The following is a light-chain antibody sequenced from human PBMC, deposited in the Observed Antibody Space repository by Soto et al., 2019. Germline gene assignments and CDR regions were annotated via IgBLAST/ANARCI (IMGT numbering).Light chain of an antibody. CDR2: SAS. J-gene: IGKJ5*01. Sequence: IQMTQSQSSVSASVGDRVTITCRASQNIDNCSAWYQQNPGKAPHFLIYSASTLQNGVPSRFSGSGSETDCTPTISSLQPQYCAADYFQKFNSCPFTLGQGTRLEI. CDR1: QNIDNC. V-gene: IGKV1-12*01. CDR3: QKFNSCPFT.